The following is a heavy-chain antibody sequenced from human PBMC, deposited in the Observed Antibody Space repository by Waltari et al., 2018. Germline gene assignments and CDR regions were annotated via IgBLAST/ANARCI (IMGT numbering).Heavy chain of an antibody. CDR2: ISWDSRRT. D-gene: IGHD2-8*02. CDR1: GFAFERYA. Sequence: EFQLVESGGVVVQPGGSLRLSCAASGFAFERYAMHWVRQAPGKGLEWVSLISWDSRRTRYADSVKGRFTISRDNSKNSLYLQMNSLRVEDTAFYYCASELGYCAGGTCPSAYWGQGTLVTVSS. V-gene: IGHV3-43D*03. CDR3: ASELGYCAGGTCPSAY. J-gene: IGHJ4*02.